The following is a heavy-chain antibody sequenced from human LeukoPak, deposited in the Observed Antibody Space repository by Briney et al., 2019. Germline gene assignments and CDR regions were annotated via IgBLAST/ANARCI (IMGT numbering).Heavy chain of an antibody. J-gene: IGHJ5*02. Sequence: PSETLSLTRAVYGGSFTKHQWSWIRQPPGKGLEWIGYIYYSGSTYYNPSLKSRVTISVDTSKNQFSLKLSSVTAADTAVYYCARGTPWAYGSGSPSWFDPWGQGTLVTVSS. D-gene: IGHD3-10*01. CDR3: ARGTPWAYGSGSPSWFDP. V-gene: IGHV4-30-4*01. CDR1: GGSFTKHQ. CDR2: IYYSGST.